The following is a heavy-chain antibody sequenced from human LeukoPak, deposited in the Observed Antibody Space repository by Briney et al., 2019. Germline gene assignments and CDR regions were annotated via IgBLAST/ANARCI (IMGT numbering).Heavy chain of an antibody. Sequence: ASVKVSCKASGYTFTGYYMYWVRQAPGQGLEWMGWINPNSGGTNYAQKFQGRVTMTRDTSISTAYMELSRLRSDDTAVYYCARDHRRSIAAAARVVGYWGQGTLVTVSS. CDR3: ARDHRRSIAAAARVVGY. CDR1: GYTFTGYY. J-gene: IGHJ4*02. V-gene: IGHV1-2*02. D-gene: IGHD6-13*01. CDR2: INPNSGGT.